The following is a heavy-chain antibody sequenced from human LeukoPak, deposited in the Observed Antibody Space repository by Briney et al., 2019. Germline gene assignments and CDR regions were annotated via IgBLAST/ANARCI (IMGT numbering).Heavy chain of an antibody. CDR3: ASMDV. J-gene: IGHJ6*03. Sequence: ASVKVSCKVSGYTLTELSMHWVRQAPGKGLEWMGGFDPEDGETIYAQKFQGRVTMTRDTSTSTVYMELSSLRSEDTAVYYCASMDVWGKGTTVTISS. CDR2: FDPEDGET. V-gene: IGHV1-24*01. CDR1: GYTLTELS.